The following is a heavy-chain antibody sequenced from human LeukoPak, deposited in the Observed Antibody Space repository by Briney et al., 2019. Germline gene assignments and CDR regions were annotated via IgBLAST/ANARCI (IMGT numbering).Heavy chain of an antibody. D-gene: IGHD3-22*01. Sequence: ASVQVSYKASGYTFTSYDIIWVRQATGQGLEGMGWMNPNSGNTGYAQKFQGRVTMTRNTSISTAYMELSSLRSEDTAVYYCARGGDSSGYVPDYWGQGTLVTVSS. J-gene: IGHJ4*02. CDR2: MNPNSGNT. CDR3: ARGGDSSGYVPDY. CDR1: GYTFTSYD. V-gene: IGHV1-8*01.